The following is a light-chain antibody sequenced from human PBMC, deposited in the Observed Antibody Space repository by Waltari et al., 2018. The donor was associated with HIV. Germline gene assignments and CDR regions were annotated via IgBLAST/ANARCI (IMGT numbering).Light chain of an antibody. CDR1: SREGGTYKQ. J-gene: IGLJ2*01. CDR3: SSYAGSSTFVI. CDR2: EVS. V-gene: IGLV2-23*02. Sequence: QSALTQPASVSGSPGQSITISCTGSSREGGTYKQALWYPQHPGKAPRLIIYEVSKRPSGVSNRYSASKSGKTASLTVSGLRAEDEADYYCSSYAGSSTFVIFGGGTKLTVL.